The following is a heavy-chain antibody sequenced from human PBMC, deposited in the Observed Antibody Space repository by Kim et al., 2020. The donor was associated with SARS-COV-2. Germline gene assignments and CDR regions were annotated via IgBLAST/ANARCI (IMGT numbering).Heavy chain of an antibody. V-gene: IGHV1-69*13. CDR1: GGTFSSYA. CDR3: AREGLPNPFRYYFDY. CDR2: IIPIFGTA. J-gene: IGHJ4*02. Sequence: SVKVSCKASGGTFSSYAISWVRQAPGQGLEWMGGIIPIFGTANYAQKFQGRVTITADESTSTAYMELSSLRSEDTAVYYCAREGLPNPFRYYFDYWGQGTLVTVSS. D-gene: IGHD2-21*01.